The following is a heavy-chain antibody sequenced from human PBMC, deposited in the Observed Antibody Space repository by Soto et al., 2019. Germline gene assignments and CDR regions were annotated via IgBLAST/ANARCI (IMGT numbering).Heavy chain of an antibody. V-gene: IGHV3-53*01. CDR1: GFTVSSNY. J-gene: IGHJ5*02. D-gene: IGHD3-22*01. CDR2: IYSGGST. CDR3: TTVEMIVVVIAP. Sequence: PGGSLRLSCAASGFTVSSNYMSWVRQAPGKGLEWVSVIYSGGSTYYADSVKGRFTISRDDSKNTLYLQMNSLKTEDTAVYYCTTVEMIVVVIAPWGQGTLVTVSS.